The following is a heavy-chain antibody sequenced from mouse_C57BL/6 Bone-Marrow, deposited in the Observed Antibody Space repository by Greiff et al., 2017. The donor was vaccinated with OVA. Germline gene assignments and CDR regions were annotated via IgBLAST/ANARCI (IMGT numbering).Heavy chain of an antibody. J-gene: IGHJ3*01. CDR2: FYPGCGSI. D-gene: IGHD2-3*01. Sequence: SGAALVKPGASVPLSCPASFFTFTLSSLPWVMQRPGQVLSWIGWFYPGCGSIKYNEKFKDKATLTADKSSSTVYMELSRLTSEDSAVYFCARHEERGWLPFAYWGQGTLVTVSA. V-gene: IGHV1-62-2*01. CDR3: ARHEERGWLPFAY. CDR1: FFTFTLSS.